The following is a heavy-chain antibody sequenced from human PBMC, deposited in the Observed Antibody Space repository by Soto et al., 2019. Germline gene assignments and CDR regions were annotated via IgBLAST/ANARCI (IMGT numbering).Heavy chain of an antibody. CDR1: GYTFTSYG. J-gene: IGHJ4*02. CDR3: ASLLVIRFLEGNYYFDF. V-gene: IGHV1-18*01. CDR2: ISAYNGNT. D-gene: IGHD3-3*01. Sequence: GASVKVSCKASGYTFTSYGISWVRQAPGQGLEWMGWISAYNGNTNYAQKLQGRVTMTTDTSTSTAYMELRSLRSDDTAVYYCASLLVIRFLEGNYYFDFWGQGTRVTVSS.